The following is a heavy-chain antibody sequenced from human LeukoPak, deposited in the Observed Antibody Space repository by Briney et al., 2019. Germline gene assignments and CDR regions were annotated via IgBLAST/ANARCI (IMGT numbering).Heavy chain of an antibody. CDR3: ARSSTSNPYYYYDSSGYYYFDY. V-gene: IGHV3-53*01. Sequence: GGSLRLSCTVSGFTVSSNSMSWVRQAPGKGLEWVSFIYSDNTHYSDSVKGRFTISRDNSKNTLYLQMNSLRAEDTAVYYCARSSTSNPYYYYDSSGYYYFDYWGQGTLVTVSS. J-gene: IGHJ4*02. CDR2: IYSDNT. CDR1: GFTVSSNS. D-gene: IGHD3-22*01.